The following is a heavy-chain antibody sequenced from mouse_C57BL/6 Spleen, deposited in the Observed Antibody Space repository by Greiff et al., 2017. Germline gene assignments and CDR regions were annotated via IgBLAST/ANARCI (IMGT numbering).Heavy chain of an antibody. V-gene: IGHV5-12*01. CDR1: GFTFSDYY. Sequence: GCLVQPGGSLNLSCAASGFTFSDYYMYWVRQTPEKRLEWVAYISNGGGSTYYPDTVKGRVTIARDNAKNTLYLQISRLKSEDTAMYYCATAFAYWGQGTLVTVSA. J-gene: IGHJ3*01. CDR3: ATAFAY. CDR2: ISNGGGST.